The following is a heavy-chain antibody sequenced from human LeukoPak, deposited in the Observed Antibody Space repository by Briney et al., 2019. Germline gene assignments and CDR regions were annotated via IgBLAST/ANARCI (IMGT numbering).Heavy chain of an antibody. Sequence: SETLSLTCTVSGGSISSYYWSWIRQPPGKGLEWIGYIYYSGSTNYNPSLKSRVTISADTSKNQFSLKLSSVTAADTAVYYCARLRLPYGDRELDYWGQGTLVTVSS. D-gene: IGHD4-17*01. CDR2: IYYSGST. J-gene: IGHJ4*02. CDR3: ARLRLPYGDRELDY. CDR1: GGSISSYY. V-gene: IGHV4-59*08.